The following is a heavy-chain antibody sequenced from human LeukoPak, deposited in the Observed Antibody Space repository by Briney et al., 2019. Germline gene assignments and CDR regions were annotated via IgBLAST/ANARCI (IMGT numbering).Heavy chain of an antibody. Sequence: MPSETLSLTCTVSGGSISSSSYYWGWIRQPPGKGLEWIGSIYYSGSTYYNPSLKSRVTISVDTSKNQFSLTLSSVTAADTAVYYCATREWELPHPGWFYWGQGTLVTVSS. CDR1: GGSISSSSYY. CDR2: IYYSGST. D-gene: IGHD1-26*01. V-gene: IGHV4-39*01. CDR3: ATREWELPHPGWFY. J-gene: IGHJ4*02.